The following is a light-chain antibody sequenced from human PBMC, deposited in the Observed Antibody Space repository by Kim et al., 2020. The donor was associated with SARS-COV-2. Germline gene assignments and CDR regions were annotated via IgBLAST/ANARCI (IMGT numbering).Light chain of an antibody. V-gene: IGLV1-51*01. J-gene: IGLJ2*01. CDR3: GTWDRSLNALV. Sequence: GQTVPIPCSGRTSNIGNFYVSWYQQVPGAAPNLVIYDNDQRPSGIPYRFSGSKSGTSATLAIAGLQTGDEADYHCGTWDRSLNALVFGGGTKVTVL. CDR2: DND. CDR1: TSNIGNFY.